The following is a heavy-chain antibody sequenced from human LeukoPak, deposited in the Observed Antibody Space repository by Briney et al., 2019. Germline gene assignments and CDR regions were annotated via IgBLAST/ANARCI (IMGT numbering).Heavy chain of an antibody. CDR1: GFSFNTYP. CDR3: ARADDSESFCRANHY. J-gene: IGHJ4*02. V-gene: IGHV3-30*04. CDR2: ISNDGSNK. Sequence: GRSLRLSCAASGFSFNTYPMHWVRQAPGRGLEWVAVISNDGSNKYYADSVKGRFTISRDNSNNTLSLQMNGLRVEDTAVYYCARADDSESFCRANHYWGRGTLVTVS. D-gene: IGHD3-10*01.